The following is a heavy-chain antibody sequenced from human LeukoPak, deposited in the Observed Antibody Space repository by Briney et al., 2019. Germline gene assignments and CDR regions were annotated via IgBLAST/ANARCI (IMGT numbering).Heavy chain of an antibody. CDR3: ARVSDYYDSSGYSYYYYYYMDV. V-gene: IGHV4-39*07. Sequence: SETLSLTCTVSGGSISSSSYYWGWIRQPPGKGLEWIGSIYYSGSTYYNPSLKSRVTISVDKSKNQFSLKLSSVTAADTAVYYCARVSDYYDSSGYSYYYYYYMDVWGKGTTVTVSS. D-gene: IGHD3-22*01. CDR2: IYYSGST. CDR1: GGSISSSSYY. J-gene: IGHJ6*03.